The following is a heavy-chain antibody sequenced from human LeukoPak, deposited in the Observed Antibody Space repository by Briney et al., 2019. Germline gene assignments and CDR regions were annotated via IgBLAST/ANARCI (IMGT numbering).Heavy chain of an antibody. Sequence: GGSLRLSCAASGFTFSKYWMLWVRLAPGKGLESVSRINTDGTVTTYADSVKGRFTVSRDNADNTMFLQMNSVRDEDTAVYYCATKQWLAPPPDSWGQGTPVTASS. CDR3: ATKQWLAPPPDS. CDR2: INTDGTVT. CDR1: GFTFSKYW. V-gene: IGHV3-74*01. D-gene: IGHD6-19*01. J-gene: IGHJ4*02.